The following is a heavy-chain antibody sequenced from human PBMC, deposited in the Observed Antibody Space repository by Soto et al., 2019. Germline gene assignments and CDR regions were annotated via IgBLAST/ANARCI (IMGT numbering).Heavy chain of an antibody. CDR2: IYPGDSDT. CDR1: GYSFTSYR. D-gene: IGHD2-8*01. Sequence: GESLKISCKGSGYSFTSYRLGWVRQMPGKGMEWMGIIYPGDSDTRYSPSFQGQVTISADKSISTAYLQWSSLKASDTAMYYCAWCRSFRAPRYGLSFWGQGTSVIVS. CDR3: AWCRSFRAPRYGLSF. J-gene: IGHJ6*02. V-gene: IGHV5-51*01.